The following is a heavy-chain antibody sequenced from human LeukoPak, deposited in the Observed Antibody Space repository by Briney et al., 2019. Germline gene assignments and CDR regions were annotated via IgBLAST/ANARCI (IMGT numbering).Heavy chain of an antibody. J-gene: IGHJ6*03. D-gene: IGHD6-13*01. Sequence: SSVKVSCKASGGTFSSYAISWVRQAPGQGLEWMEGIIPIFGTANYAQKFQGRVTITADESTSTAYMELSSLRSEDTAVYYCATSKYSSSWHTYYYYYYMDVWGKGTTVTVSS. V-gene: IGHV1-69*01. CDR3: ATSKYSSSWHTYYYYYYMDV. CDR1: GGTFSSYA. CDR2: IIPIFGTA.